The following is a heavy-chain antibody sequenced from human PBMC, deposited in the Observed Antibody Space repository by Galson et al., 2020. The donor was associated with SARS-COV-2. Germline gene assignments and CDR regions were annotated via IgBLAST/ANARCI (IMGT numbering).Heavy chain of an antibody. CDR1: GFTFSSYT. D-gene: IGHD3-10*02. Sequence: GGSLRLSCAVSGFTFSSYTMSWVRQAPGKGLEWVSAISSSSVYIYNADSVKGRFTISRDNGKNSLYLQMNSLRAEDTAVYYCARDASWAMFAMDVWGQGTTVTVSS. CDR3: ARDASWAMFAMDV. J-gene: IGHJ6*02. V-gene: IGHV3-21*01. CDR2: ISSSSVYI.